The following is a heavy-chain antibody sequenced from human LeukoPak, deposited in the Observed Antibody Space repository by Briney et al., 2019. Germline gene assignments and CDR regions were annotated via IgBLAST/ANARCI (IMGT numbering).Heavy chain of an antibody. CDR3: AGGIVVAGTKSAFDI. J-gene: IGHJ3*02. CDR1: GYTFSGYY. CDR2: INPDSGGT. Sequence: GASVKVSCKASGYTFSGYYMHWVRQAPGQGLEWMGWINPDSGGTSYAQKFQGRVTMTRDTSISTAYMDLSRLRSDDTAVYYCAGGIVVAGTKSAFDIWGQGTMVTVSS. D-gene: IGHD6-19*01. V-gene: IGHV1-2*02.